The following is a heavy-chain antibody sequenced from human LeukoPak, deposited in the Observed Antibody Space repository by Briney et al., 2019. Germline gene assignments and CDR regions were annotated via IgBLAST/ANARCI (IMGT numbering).Heavy chain of an antibody. J-gene: IGHJ5*02. CDR3: AKDRVGYCSGGSCYSEAYWFDP. Sequence: GGSLRLSCAAPGFSFSTYGMCWVRQAPGRGLEWVSGISGRGTDTYYPDSVKGRFTISRDNSKNTLYLQMNSLRAEDTAVYYCAKDRVGYCSGGSCYSEAYWFDPWGQGTLVTVSS. V-gene: IGHV3-23*01. CDR2: ISGRGTDT. CDR1: GFSFSTYG. D-gene: IGHD2-15*01.